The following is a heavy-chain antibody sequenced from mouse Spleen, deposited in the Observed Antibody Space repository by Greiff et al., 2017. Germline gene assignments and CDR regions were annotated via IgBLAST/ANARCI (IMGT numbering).Heavy chain of an antibody. CDR3: ARRRKYGNDGGYFDV. V-gene: IGHV8-8*01. CDR2: IWWDDDK. D-gene: IGHD2-10*02. J-gene: IGHJ1*01. CDR1: GFSLSTFGMG. Sequence: QVTLKECGPGILQPSQTLSLTCSFSGFSLSTFGMGVGWIRQPSGKGLEWLAHIWWDDDKYYNPALKSRLTISKDTSKNQVFLKIANVDTADTATYYCARRRKYGNDGGYFDVWGAGTTVTVSS.